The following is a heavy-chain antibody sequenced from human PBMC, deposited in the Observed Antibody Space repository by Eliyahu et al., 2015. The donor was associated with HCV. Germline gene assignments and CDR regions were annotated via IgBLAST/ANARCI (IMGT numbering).Heavy chain of an antibody. D-gene: IGHD2-15*01. CDR1: GFSLSNARMG. CDR3: ARIPPGYCSGGSCYYDY. CDR2: IFSNDEK. J-gene: IGHJ4*02. Sequence: QVTLKESGPVLVKPTETLTLTCTVSGFSLSNARMGVSWIRQPPGKALEWLAHIFSNDEKSYSTSLKSRLTISKDTSKSQVVLTMTNMDPVDTATYYCARIPPGYCSGGSCYYDYWGQGTLVTVSS. V-gene: IGHV2-26*01.